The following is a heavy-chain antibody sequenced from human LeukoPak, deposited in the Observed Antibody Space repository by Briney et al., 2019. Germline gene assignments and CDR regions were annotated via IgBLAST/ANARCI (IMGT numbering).Heavy chain of an antibody. D-gene: IGHD3-10*01. CDR2: VSSTGSGT. Sequence: TGGSLRLSCVASGFTFSTYGMSWVRQAPGKGLEWVAAVSSTGSGTYYPDSLKGRFIISRDNSQNTVFLQMNSLRPEDTAFYFCAKDGPLLWFGPTDAWGQGILVTVS. CDR3: AKDGPLLWFGPTDA. J-gene: IGHJ5*02. CDR1: GFTFSTYG. V-gene: IGHV3-23*01.